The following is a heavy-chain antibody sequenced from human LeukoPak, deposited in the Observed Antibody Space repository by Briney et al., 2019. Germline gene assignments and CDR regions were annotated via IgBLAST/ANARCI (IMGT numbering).Heavy chain of an antibody. V-gene: IGHV4-34*01. D-gene: IGHD2-2*01. CDR1: GGSFSGYY. Sequence: PSETLSLTCAVYGGSFSGYYWSWIRQPPGKGLEWIGEINHSGSTNYNPSLKSRVTISVDTPKNQFSLKLSSVTAADTAVYYCARTHNCSSTSCYGGGFDYWGQGTLVTVSS. J-gene: IGHJ4*02. CDR2: INHSGST. CDR3: ARTHNCSSTSCYGGGFDY.